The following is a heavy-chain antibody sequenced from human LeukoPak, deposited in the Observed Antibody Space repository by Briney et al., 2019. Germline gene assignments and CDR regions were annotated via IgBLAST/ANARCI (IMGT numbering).Heavy chain of an antibody. J-gene: IGHJ4*02. D-gene: IGHD3-22*01. CDR2: ISSSGGAI. CDR3: ARGPPNYLESSGYFYL. V-gene: IGHV3-48*03. CDR1: GFTFSNYE. Sequence: PGGSLRLSCAASGFTFSNYEMNWVRQAPGRGLEWLSYISSSGGAIYYADSVKGRFTISRDNVKNSVYLQMKRLRAEDTAVYYCARGPPNYLESSGYFYLWGQGTLVNVSS.